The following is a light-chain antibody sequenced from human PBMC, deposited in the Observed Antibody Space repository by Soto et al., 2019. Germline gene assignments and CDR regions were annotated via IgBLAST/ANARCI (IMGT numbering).Light chain of an antibody. J-gene: IGLJ2*01. Sequence: LTQPHSVSESPGKTVTITCTRSSGSIATNYVQWYQQRPGSAPTTVIYENDQRPSGVPDRFSGSIDRSSNSASLSISGLKTEDEADYHCQSYQNINHAVVFGGGTQLTVL. CDR3: QSYQNINHAVV. CDR1: SGSIATNY. CDR2: END. V-gene: IGLV6-57*03.